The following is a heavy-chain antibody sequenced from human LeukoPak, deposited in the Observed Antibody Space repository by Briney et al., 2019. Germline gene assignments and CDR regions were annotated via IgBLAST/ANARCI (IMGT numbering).Heavy chain of an antibody. V-gene: IGHV3-66*01. CDR3: ARDARPVYYYDSSGYYSDY. J-gene: IGHJ4*02. CDR2: IYSGGST. D-gene: IGHD3-22*01. CDR1: GFTVSSNY. Sequence: PGGSLRLSCAASGFTVSSNYMSWVRQAPGKGLEWVSVIYSGGSTYYADSVKGRFTISRDNSKNTLYLQMNSLRAEDTAVYYCARDARPVYYYDSSGYYSDYWGQGTLVTVSS.